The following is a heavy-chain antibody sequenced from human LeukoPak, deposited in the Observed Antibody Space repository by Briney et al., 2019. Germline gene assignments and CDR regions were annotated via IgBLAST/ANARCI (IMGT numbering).Heavy chain of an antibody. J-gene: IGHJ4*02. CDR3: ARGPNSNWSGLDF. D-gene: IGHD6-6*01. CDR1: GFSFSGHW. V-gene: IGHV3-74*01. CDR2: ISPTGSTT. Sequence: GGSLRLSCTASGFSFSGHWMHWARQLPGKGLVWVSRISPTGSTTSYADSVKGRFTVSRDNAKNTLYLQVNNLRADDTAVYYCARGPNSNWSGLDFWGQGTLLTVSS.